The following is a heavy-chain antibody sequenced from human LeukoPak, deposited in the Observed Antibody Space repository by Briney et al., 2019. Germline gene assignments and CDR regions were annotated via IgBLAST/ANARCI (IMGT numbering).Heavy chain of an antibody. CDR3: ARGQRGFGVQYGMDV. Sequence: SETLSLTCIVSGGSISNYYWNWIRQRPGKGLEWIGYIYYSGSTNYSPSLKSRVSISVDTSKNQFSLKLTSVTAADTAVYYCARGQRGFGVQYGMDVWGKGTTVTVSS. CDR1: GGSISNYY. V-gene: IGHV4-59*01. CDR2: IYYSGST. J-gene: IGHJ6*04. D-gene: IGHD3-10*01.